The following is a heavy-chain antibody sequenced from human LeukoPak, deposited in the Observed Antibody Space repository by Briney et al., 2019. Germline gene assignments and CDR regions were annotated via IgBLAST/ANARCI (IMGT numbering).Heavy chain of an antibody. CDR2: INSNGGST. V-gene: IGHV3-64*01. CDR3: ARSRGLDLHYYYYMDV. Sequence: GGSLRLSCAASGFTFSSYAMHWVRQAPGPGLKYVSSINSNGGSTNYANSVKGRFTISRDNSKNTLYLQMGSLRGEDMAVYFCARSRGLDLHYYYYMDVWGKGTTVTVSS. D-gene: IGHD3-10*01. J-gene: IGHJ6*03. CDR1: GFTFSSYA.